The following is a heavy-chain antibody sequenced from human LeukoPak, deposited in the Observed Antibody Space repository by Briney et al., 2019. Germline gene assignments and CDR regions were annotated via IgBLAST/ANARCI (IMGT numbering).Heavy chain of an antibody. CDR3: ARDYTLFPHWYFAL. Sequence: GGSLRLSCAASGFTFTNYAIHWVRQAPGRGLEWVAVISFDGSNKYYGDSVKGRFTISRDNSKNALYLQMNSLRAEDTAVYYCARDYTLFPHWYFALWGRGTLVTVSS. D-gene: IGHD2-2*02. J-gene: IGHJ2*01. CDR1: GFTFTNYA. CDR2: ISFDGSNK. V-gene: IGHV3-30*04.